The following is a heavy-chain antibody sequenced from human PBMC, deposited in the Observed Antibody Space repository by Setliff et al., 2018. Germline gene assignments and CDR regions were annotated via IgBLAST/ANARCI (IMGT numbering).Heavy chain of an antibody. Sequence: SETLSLTCTVSGGSIRNYYWSWIRQPPGKGLEWIGYIDYSGNTNYNPSLKSRVTISVDTSKNQFSLKLSSVTAADTAVYFCARGYYNFLSGYYTPYYFDYWGQGTLVTVS. CDR3: ARGYYNFLSGYYTPYYFDY. V-gene: IGHV4-59*01. J-gene: IGHJ4*02. CDR2: IDYSGNT. CDR1: GGSIRNYY. D-gene: IGHD3-3*01.